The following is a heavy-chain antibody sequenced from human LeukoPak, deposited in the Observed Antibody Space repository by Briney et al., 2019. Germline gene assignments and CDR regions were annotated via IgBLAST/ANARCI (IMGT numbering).Heavy chain of an antibody. D-gene: IGHD5-24*01. CDR2: INPNSGGT. Sequence: ASVKVSCKASGYTFSNYYMHWVRHARGQGLEWMGWINPNSGGTNYAQQFQGRVTMTSDTSISTAYTELSGLRSDDTAVYYCARQDGYNPDYWGPGTLVTVAS. V-gene: IGHV1-2*02. CDR3: ARQDGYNPDY. CDR1: GYTFSNYY. J-gene: IGHJ4*02.